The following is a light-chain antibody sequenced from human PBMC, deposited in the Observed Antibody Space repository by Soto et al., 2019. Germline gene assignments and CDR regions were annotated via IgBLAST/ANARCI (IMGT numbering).Light chain of an antibody. J-gene: IGKJ3*01. CDR2: GAV. V-gene: IGKV3-15*01. CDR1: QSISTN. Sequence: EIVMTQTPATLSVSPGERATLSCRASQSISTNLAWYQQRPGQAPRLLIYGAVSRATGVPARFSASGYGTEFTLNIGSLQSEDFAVFYRQQEENWPPRFNFGPGTKVDLK. CDR3: QQEENWPPRFN.